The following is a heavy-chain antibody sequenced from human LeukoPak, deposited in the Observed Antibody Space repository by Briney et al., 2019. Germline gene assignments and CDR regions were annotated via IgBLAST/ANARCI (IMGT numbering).Heavy chain of an antibody. D-gene: IGHD2-21*02. Sequence: GGSLRPSCAASGFTLTALWRTCVRQPPGKGLEWVANVRGDGSAIYYVDSVKGRFTISRDNAKNSLYLQMNSLRAEDTAIYYWARTADLTCWGEASLVTVSS. CDR1: GFTLTALW. CDR2: VRGDGSAI. CDR3: ARTADLTC. J-gene: IGHJ4*02. V-gene: IGHV3-7*02.